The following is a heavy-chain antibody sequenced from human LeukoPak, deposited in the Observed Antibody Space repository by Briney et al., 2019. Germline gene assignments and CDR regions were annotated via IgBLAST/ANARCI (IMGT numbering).Heavy chain of an antibody. V-gene: IGHV4-59*01. Sequence: SETLSLTCTVSGGSISSYYWSRTRQPPGKGLEWIGYIYYSGSTNYNPSLKSRVTISVDTSKNQFSLKLSSVTAADTAVYYCGKVAYGRDAFDIWGQGTMVTVSS. CDR1: GGSISSYY. J-gene: IGHJ3*02. D-gene: IGHD3-10*01. CDR3: GKVAYGRDAFDI. CDR2: IYYSGST.